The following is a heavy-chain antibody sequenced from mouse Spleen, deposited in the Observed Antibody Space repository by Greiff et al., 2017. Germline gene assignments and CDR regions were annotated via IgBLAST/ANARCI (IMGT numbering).Heavy chain of an antibody. J-gene: IGHJ3*01. V-gene: IGHV5-17*01. CDR3: ARREYGNYVPFAY. Sequence: EVKLVESGGGLVKPGGSLKLSCAASGFTFSDYGMHWVRQAPEKGLEWVAYISSGSSTIYYADTVKGRFTISRDNAKNTLFLQMTSLRSEDTAMYYCARREYGNYVPFAYWGQGTLVTVSA. D-gene: IGHD2-10*02. CDR2: ISSGSSTI. CDR1: GFTFSDYG.